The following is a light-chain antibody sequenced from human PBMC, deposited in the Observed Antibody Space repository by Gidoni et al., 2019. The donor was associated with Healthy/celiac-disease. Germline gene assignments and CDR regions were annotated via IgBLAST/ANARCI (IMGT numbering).Light chain of an antibody. CDR2: GDS. CDR3: QSYDSSNHEVV. V-gene: IGLV6-57*02. Sequence: NFMLTQPHSVSESPGKTVTISCTGSSGSIASNDVQWYQQRPGSAPTTVIYGDSQRPSGVPDRFSGSIDSSSNSASLTISGLKTEDEADYYGQSYDSSNHEVVFGGGTKLTVL. CDR1: SGSIASND. J-gene: IGLJ2*01.